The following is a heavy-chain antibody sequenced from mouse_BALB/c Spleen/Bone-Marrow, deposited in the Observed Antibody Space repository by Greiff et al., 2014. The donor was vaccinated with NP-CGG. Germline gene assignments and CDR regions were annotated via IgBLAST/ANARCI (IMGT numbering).Heavy chain of an antibody. CDR2: IDPANGNT. Sequence: EVQLQQSGAELVKPGASVKLSCTASGFNIKDTHMHWVKQGPEQGLEWIGRIDPANGNTKYDPNFQGKATITADTSSNTAYLQRSSLTSEDTAVYYGSRDYGGTAWFACWGHGTLVTVSA. D-gene: IGHD1-1*01. CDR1: GFNIKDTH. V-gene: IGHV14-3*02. CDR3: SRDYGGTAWFAC. J-gene: IGHJ3*01.